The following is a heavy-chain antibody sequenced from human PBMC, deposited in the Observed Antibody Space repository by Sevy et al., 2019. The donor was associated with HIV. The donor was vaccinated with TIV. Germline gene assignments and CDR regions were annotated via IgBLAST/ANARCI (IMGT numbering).Heavy chain of an antibody. V-gene: IGHV3-23*01. Sequence: GGSLRLSCAASGFTFRSYAMTWVRQAPGKGLEWVSAISGSGGSTYYADSVKGGFTISRDNSKNTLYLQMNSLRAEDTAEYYCAKRYNYGYFYYYGMDVWGQGTTVTVSS. D-gene: IGHD5-18*01. CDR2: ISGSGGST. CDR3: AKRYNYGYFYYYGMDV. J-gene: IGHJ6*02. CDR1: GFTFRSYA.